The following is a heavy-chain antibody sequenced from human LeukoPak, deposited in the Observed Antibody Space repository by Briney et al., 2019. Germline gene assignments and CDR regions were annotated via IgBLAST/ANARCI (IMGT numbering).Heavy chain of an antibody. CDR3: ARQGGRKYYYGSGSRPGWFDP. J-gene: IGHJ5*02. CDR1: GGSISSYY. Sequence: SETLSLTCTVSGGSISSYYWSWIRQPPGKGLEWIGYIYYSGSTNYNPSLKSRVTISVDTSKNQFSLKLSSVTAADTAVYYCARQGGRKYYYGSGSRPGWFDPWGQGTLVTVSS. D-gene: IGHD3-10*01. CDR2: IYYSGST. V-gene: IGHV4-59*08.